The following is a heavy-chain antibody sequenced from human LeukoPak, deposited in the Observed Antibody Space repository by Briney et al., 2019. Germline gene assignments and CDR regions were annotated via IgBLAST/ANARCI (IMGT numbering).Heavy chain of an antibody. CDR1: VGSISSYY. D-gene: IGHD2-21*02. CDR3: ARRKGGDGPWYFDL. V-gene: IGHV4-4*07. J-gene: IGHJ2*01. CDR2: IYTSGST. Sequence: SETLSLTCTVSVGSISSYYTSWIRQPAGKGLEWVGRIYTSGSTNYNPSLKSRVTMSVDTSKTQFSLKLSSVTAADTAVYYCARRKGGDGPWYFDLWGRGTLATVSS.